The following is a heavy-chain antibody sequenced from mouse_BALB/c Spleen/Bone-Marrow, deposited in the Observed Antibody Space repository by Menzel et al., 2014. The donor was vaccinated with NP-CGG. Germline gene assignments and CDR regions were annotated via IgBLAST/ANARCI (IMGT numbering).Heavy chain of an antibody. CDR2: INPASSTI. CDR1: GFDFCRYW. D-gene: IGHD1-1*01. V-gene: IGHV4-1*02. Sequence: EAMLVESGGGLVQPGGSLKVSCAASGFDFCRYWMSWVRQAPVKGLEWIGEINPASSTINYTPSLKDKFIISRDNAKNTLYLQMSKGRSEDTALYNCARENYYGSSYPMDYWGQGTSVTVSS. J-gene: IGHJ4*01. CDR3: ARENYYGSSYPMDY.